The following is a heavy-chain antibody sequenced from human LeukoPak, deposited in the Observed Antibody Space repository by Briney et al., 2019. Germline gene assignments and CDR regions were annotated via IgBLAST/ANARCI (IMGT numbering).Heavy chain of an antibody. CDR1: GYTFTGYY. CDR3: ARILTAIRDHYYFDY. Sequence: ASVKVSCKASGYTFTGYYMHWVRQAPGQGLEWMGWINPNSGGTNYAQKFQGRVTMTRGTSISTAYMELSRLRSDDTAVYYCARILTAIRDHYYFDYWGQGTLVTVSS. D-gene: IGHD2-21*02. CDR2: INPNSGGT. V-gene: IGHV1-2*02. J-gene: IGHJ4*02.